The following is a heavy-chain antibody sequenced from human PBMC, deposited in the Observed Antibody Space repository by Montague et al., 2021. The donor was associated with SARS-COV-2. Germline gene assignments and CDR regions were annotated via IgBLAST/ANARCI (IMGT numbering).Heavy chain of an antibody. CDR1: GFSLSTSGVG. CDR2: IYWDDDK. CDR3: AHRPTLYSGYVASPFDP. Sequence: PPLVKPTQTLTLTCTFSGFSLSTSGVGVGWIRQPPGKALEWLALIYWDDDKRYSPSLKSRLTITKDTSKNQVVLTMTNMDPVDTATYYCAHRPTLYSGYVASPFDPWGQGTLVTVSS. V-gene: IGHV2-5*02. D-gene: IGHD5-12*01. J-gene: IGHJ5*02.